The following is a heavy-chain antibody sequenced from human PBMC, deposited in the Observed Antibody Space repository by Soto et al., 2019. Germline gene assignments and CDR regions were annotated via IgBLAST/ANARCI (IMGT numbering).Heavy chain of an antibody. V-gene: IGHV3-23*01. Sequence: GGSLRLSCAASGFTFSSYAMSWVRQAPGKGLEWVSAISGSGGSTYYADSVKGRFTISRDNSKNTLYLQMNSLRAEDTAVYYCAKDHGLLMVYAWYNWFDPWGQGTLVTVSS. J-gene: IGHJ5*02. D-gene: IGHD2-8*01. CDR2: ISGSGGST. CDR1: GFTFSSYA. CDR3: AKDHGLLMVYAWYNWFDP.